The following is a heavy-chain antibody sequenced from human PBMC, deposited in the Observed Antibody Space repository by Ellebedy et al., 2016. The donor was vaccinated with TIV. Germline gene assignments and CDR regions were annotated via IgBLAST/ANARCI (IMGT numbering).Heavy chain of an antibody. CDR1: GFTFDNYG. D-gene: IGHD1-26*01. CDR2: VQYGGYTK. CDR3: AKDDRQWEPGNYFYGMDV. V-gene: IGHV3-30*02. Sequence: GESLKISCAGSGFTFDNYGMHWVRQAPGKGLEWVAFVQYGGYTKYYTDSVRGRFTISRDNSQNTVYLQMDSLRADDTALYYCAKDDRQWEPGNYFYGMDVWGQGTTVTVSS. J-gene: IGHJ6*02.